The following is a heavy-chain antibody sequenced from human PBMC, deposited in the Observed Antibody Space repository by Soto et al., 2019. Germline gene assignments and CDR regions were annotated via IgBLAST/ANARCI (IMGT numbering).Heavy chain of an antibody. CDR3: ARVRLDSSSWYYFDY. D-gene: IGHD6-13*01. CDR2: IYYSGST. CDR1: GGSISSGGYY. J-gene: IGHJ4*02. V-gene: IGHV4-31*03. Sequence: SATLSLTCTVSGGSISSGGYYWSWIRQHPGKGLEWIGYIYYSGSTYYNPSLKSRVTISVDTSKNQFSLKLSSVTAADTAVYYCARVRLDSSSWYYFDYCGEGTLVTVSS.